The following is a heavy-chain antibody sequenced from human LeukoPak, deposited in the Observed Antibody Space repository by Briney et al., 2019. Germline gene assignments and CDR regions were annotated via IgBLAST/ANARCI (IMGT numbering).Heavy chain of an antibody. CDR3: ARRDYALSDAFDI. V-gene: IGHV4-28*01. CDR1: GYSITSSSW. D-gene: IGHD4/OR15-4a*01. Sequence: SETLSLTCAVSGYSITSSSWWGWIRQHPGKGLEWIGYIYYSGSTYYNPSLKSRVTISVDTSKNQFSLKLSSVTAADTAVYYCARRDYALSDAFDIWGQGTMVTVSS. CDR2: IYYSGST. J-gene: IGHJ3*02.